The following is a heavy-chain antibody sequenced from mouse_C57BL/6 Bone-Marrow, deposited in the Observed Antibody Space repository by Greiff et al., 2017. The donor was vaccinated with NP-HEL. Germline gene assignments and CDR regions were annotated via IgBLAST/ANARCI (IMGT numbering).Heavy chain of an antibody. V-gene: IGHV5-6*02. D-gene: IGHD1-1*01. J-gene: IGHJ3*01. CDR3: ARRGYYGSSSSFAY. Sequence: EVKLMESGGDLVKPGGSLKLSCAASGFTFSSYGMSWVRQTPDKRLEWVATISSGGSYTYYPDSVKGRFTISRDNAKNTLYLQMSSLKSEETAMYYCARRGYYGSSSSFAYWGQGTLVTVSA. CDR1: GFTFSSYG. CDR2: ISSGGSYT.